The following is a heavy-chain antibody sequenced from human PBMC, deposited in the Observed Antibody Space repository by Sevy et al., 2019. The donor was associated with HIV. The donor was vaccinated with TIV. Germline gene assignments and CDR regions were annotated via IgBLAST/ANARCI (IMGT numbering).Heavy chain of an antibody. J-gene: IGHJ3*02. D-gene: IGHD1-26*01. CDR1: GFTFSSYW. V-gene: IGHV3-7*03. CDR2: IKQDGSEK. CDR3: AREGGGSYSDAFDI. Sequence: GGSLRLSCAASGFTFSSYWMSWVRQAPGKGLEWVANIKQDGSEKYYVDSVKGRFTISRDNAKNSLYRQMNSLRAEATAVYYCAREGGGSYSDAFDIWGQGTMVTVSS.